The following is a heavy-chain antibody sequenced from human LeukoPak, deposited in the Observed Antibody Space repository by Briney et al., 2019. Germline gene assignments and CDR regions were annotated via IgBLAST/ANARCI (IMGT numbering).Heavy chain of an antibody. J-gene: IGHJ3*02. CDR1: GFTFSSYG. D-gene: IGHD1-1*01. CDR3: ARDYRWQLERGAFDI. Sequence: GGSLRLSFAASGFTFSSYGMHWVRQAPGKGLEWVAFIRYDGSNKYYADSVKGRFTISRDNSKNTLYLQMNSLRAEDTAVYYCARDYRWQLERGAFDIWGQGTMVTVSS. V-gene: IGHV3-30*02. CDR2: IRYDGSNK.